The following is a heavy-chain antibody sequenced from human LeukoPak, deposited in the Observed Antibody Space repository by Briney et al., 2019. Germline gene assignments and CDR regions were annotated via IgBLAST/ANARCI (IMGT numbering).Heavy chain of an antibody. J-gene: IGHJ4*02. D-gene: IGHD5-12*01. V-gene: IGHV1-69*04. CDR2: IIPILGIA. CDR3: AREKIVATFFDY. CDR1: GYTFNTYG. Sequence: SVKVPCKTSGYTFNTYGITWVRQAPGQGLEWMGRIIPILGIANYAQKFQGRVTITADKSTSTAYMELSSLRSEDTAVYYCAREKIVATFFDYWGQGTLVTVSS.